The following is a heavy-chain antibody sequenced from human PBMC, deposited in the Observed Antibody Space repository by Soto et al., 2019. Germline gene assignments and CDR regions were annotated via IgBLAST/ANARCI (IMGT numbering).Heavy chain of an antibody. CDR3: ASYSADLGELSDTSGKPPFDY. CDR1: GGSFSGYY. V-gene: IGHV4-34*01. J-gene: IGHJ4*02. D-gene: IGHD3-16*02. Sequence: SETLSLTCAVYGGSFSGYYWSWIRQPPGKGLEWIGEINHSGSTNYNPSLKSRVTISVDTSKNQFSLKLSSVTAADTAVYYCASYSADLGELSDTSGKPPFDYWGQGTLVTVSS. CDR2: INHSGST.